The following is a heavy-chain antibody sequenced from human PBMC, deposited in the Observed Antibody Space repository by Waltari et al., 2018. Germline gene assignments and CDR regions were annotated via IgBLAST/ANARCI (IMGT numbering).Heavy chain of an antibody. CDR2: ISDSGDNT. CDR3: AKSQRSSSHYYYGMDV. J-gene: IGHJ6*02. CDR1: GFTFSRFA. Sequence: EVQLVESGGGLVQPGGSLGLSCAASGFTFSRFAMNWVRQAPGKGLEWVSTISDSGDNTYYAYSVKGRFTISRDNSKNTLYVQMNSLRAEDTAVYYCAKSQRSSSHYYYGMDVWGQGTTVTVSS. D-gene: IGHD6-6*01. V-gene: IGHV3-23*04.